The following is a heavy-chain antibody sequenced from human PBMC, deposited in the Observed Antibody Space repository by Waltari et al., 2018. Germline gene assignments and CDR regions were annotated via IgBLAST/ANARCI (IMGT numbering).Heavy chain of an antibody. CDR3: AKGMGKAFDI. CDR2: ISWNSGSI. D-gene: IGHD7-27*01. V-gene: IGHV3-9*01. J-gene: IGHJ3*02. CDR1: GFTFDDYA. Sequence: EVQLVESGGGLVQPGRSLRLSCAASGFTFDDYAMHWVRQAPGKGLEWVSGISWNSGSIGYADSVKGRFTISRDNAKNFLYLQMNSLRAEDTALYYCAKGMGKAFDIWGQGTMVTVSS.